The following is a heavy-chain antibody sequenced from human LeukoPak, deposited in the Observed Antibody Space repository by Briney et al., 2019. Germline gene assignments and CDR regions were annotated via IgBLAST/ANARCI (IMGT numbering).Heavy chain of an antibody. CDR3: ARRPSLVVVAATLDY. Sequence: ASVKVSCKASGYTFTSYDINWVRQATGQGLAWMGWMNPNSGNTGYAQKFQGRVTMTRNTSISTAYMELSSLRSEDTAVYYCARRPSLVVVAATLDYWGQGTLVTVSS. J-gene: IGHJ4*02. CDR2: MNPNSGNT. CDR1: GYTFTSYD. V-gene: IGHV1-8*01. D-gene: IGHD2-15*01.